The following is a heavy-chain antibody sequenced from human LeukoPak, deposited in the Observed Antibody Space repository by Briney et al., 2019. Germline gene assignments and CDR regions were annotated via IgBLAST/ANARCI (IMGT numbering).Heavy chain of an antibody. Sequence: GGSLRLSCTASGFIFSNYYMGWVRQAPGKGLEWVANIIEDGSKKYYVDSVEGRFTISRDNAKSSVYLQMNSLRAEDTGLYYCARDRISYPPYFDYWGQGTLVTVSS. J-gene: IGHJ4*02. CDR1: GFIFSNYY. D-gene: IGHD2-21*01. V-gene: IGHV3-7*01. CDR3: ARDRISYPPYFDY. CDR2: IIEDGSKK.